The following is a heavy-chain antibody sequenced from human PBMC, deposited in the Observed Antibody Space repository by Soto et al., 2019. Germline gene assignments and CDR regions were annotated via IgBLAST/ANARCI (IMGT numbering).Heavy chain of an antibody. J-gene: IGHJ4*02. D-gene: IGHD5-18*01. CDR1: GYTLTELS. CDR2: FDPEDGET. Sequence: ASVKVSCKVSGYTLTELSMHWVRQAPGKGLECMGGFDPEDGETIYAQKSQGGVTMTEDTSTDTAYMELSSLRSEDTAVYYCATDLLVYSYGPTDWGQGTLVTAPQ. V-gene: IGHV1-24*01. CDR3: ATDLLVYSYGPTD.